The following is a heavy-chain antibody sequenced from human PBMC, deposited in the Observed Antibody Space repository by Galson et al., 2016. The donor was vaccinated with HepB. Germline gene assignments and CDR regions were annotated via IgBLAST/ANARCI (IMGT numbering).Heavy chain of an antibody. CDR1: GFTFDDYA. Sequence: SLRLSCAASGFTFDDYAMHWVRQAPGKGLEWVSLISWDGGSTYYADSVKGRFTISRDNSKNSLYLQMNSLRAEDTALYYCAKDIQRDSSSWYGGIYGMDVWGQGTTTTVSS. CDR2: ISWDGGST. D-gene: IGHD6-13*01. J-gene: IGHJ6*02. CDR3: AKDIQRDSSSWYGGIYGMDV. V-gene: IGHV3-43D*03.